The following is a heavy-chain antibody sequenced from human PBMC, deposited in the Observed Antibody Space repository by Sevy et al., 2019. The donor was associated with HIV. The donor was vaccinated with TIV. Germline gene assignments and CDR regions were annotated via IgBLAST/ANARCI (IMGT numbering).Heavy chain of an antibody. D-gene: IGHD1-1*01. J-gene: IGHJ6*02. V-gene: IGHV3-30*18. CDR2: ISYDGSNK. CDR1: GFTFSSYG. CDR3: AKGLEPTYYYYYGMDV. Sequence: GGSLRLSCAASGFTFSSYGMHWVRQAPGKGLEWVAVISYDGSNKYYADSVKGRFTISRDNSKNTLYLQMNSLRAEDTAVYYCAKGLEPTYYYYYGMDVWGQGTTVTVSS.